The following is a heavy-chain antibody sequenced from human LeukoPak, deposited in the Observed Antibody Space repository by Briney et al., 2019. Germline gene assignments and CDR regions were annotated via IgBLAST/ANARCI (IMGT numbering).Heavy chain of an antibody. Sequence: GGSLRLSCAASGFTFSSYWMHWVRQAPGKGLVWVSRINSDGSSTSCADSVKGRFTISRDNAKNTLYLQMNSLRAEDTAVYYCARVPYRGYYFDYWGQGTLVTVSS. CDR3: ARVPYRGYYFDY. V-gene: IGHV3-74*01. CDR2: INSDGSST. CDR1: GFTFSSYW. J-gene: IGHJ4*02. D-gene: IGHD1-26*01.